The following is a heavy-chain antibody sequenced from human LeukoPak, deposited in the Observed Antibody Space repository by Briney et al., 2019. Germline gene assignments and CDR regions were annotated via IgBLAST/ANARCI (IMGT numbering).Heavy chain of an antibody. V-gene: IGHV1-2*02. D-gene: IGHD3-16*01. CDR1: GYTFTGYY. CDR3: ARGRSRFGYMDV. Sequence: ASVTVSCTASGYTFTGYYMHWVRQAPGQGLEWMGWINPNSGGTNYAQKFQGRVTMTRDTSISTAYMELSRLRSDDTAVYYCARGRSRFGYMDVWGKGTTVTVSS. J-gene: IGHJ6*03. CDR2: INPNSGGT.